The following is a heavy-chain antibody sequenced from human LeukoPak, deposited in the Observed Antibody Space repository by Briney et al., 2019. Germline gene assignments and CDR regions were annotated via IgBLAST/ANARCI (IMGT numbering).Heavy chain of an antibody. CDR3: ARGLVVGAYYYYYMDV. Sequence: ASVKVSCKVSGYTLTELSMHWVRQAPGKGLEWMGGFDPEDGETIYAQKFQGRVTMTEDTSTDTAYMELSSLRSEDTAVYYCARGLVVGAYYYYYMDVWGKGTTVTVSS. D-gene: IGHD1-26*01. CDR2: FDPEDGET. V-gene: IGHV1-24*01. CDR1: GYTLTELS. J-gene: IGHJ6*03.